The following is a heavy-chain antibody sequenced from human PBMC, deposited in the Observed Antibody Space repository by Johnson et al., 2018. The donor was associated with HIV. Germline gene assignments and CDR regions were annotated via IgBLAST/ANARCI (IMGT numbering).Heavy chain of an antibody. D-gene: IGHD2-15*01. CDR2: ISSSGSTI. CDR3: ARVAALYDAFDI. CDR1: GFSVSSNY. Sequence: QMLLVESGGGLVKPGGSLRLSCAASGFSVSSNYMSWVRQAPGKGLEWVSYISSSGSTIYYADSVKGRFTISRDNAKNSRYLQMNSLRAEDTAVYYCARVAALYDAFDIWGQGTMVTVSS. J-gene: IGHJ3*02. V-gene: IGHV3-11*04.